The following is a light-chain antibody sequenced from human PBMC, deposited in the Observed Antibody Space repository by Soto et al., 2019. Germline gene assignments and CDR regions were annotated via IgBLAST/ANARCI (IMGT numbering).Light chain of an antibody. CDR3: QHWSGSLGYT. CDR2: GSS. Sequence: EIVLTQSPGTLSLSPGVRATLSRRASQSVSRGYLTWCQHKPGRAPRVLVDGSSRRATGIPDRFSGSGSGTDFTLTISRLEPDDVAVYYCQHWSGSLGYTFGTGTKLVI. J-gene: IGKJ2*01. V-gene: IGKV3-20*01. CDR1: QSVSRGY.